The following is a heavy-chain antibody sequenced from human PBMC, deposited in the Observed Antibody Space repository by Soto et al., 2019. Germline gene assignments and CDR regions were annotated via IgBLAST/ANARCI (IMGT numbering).Heavy chain of an antibody. CDR3: AKVVKYDVLTGYYKGPDYYGMDV. D-gene: IGHD3-9*01. J-gene: IGHJ6*02. V-gene: IGHV3-23*01. CDR2: ISGSGGST. CDR1: GFTFSIYS. Sequence: GGSLRLSCAASGFTFSIYSMNWVRQAPGKGLEWVSLISGSGGSTHSDSVEGRFTISRDNSKNTLYLEMDSLRAEDTAVYYCAKVVKYDVLTGYYKGPDYYGMDVWGQGTTVTVSS.